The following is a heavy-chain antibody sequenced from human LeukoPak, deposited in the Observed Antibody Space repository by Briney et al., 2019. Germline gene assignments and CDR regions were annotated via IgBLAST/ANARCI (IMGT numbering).Heavy chain of an antibody. CDR3: ARGRGYRDYDRPLDY. Sequence: GGSLRLSCAASGFTVSSNYMNWVRQAPGKGLEWVSVITSGGNTYYADSVKGRFTTSRDNSKNTLYVQMNSLRAEDTAIYYCARGRGYRDYDRPLDYWGQGTLDPVSS. CDR2: ITSGGNT. V-gene: IGHV3-53*01. CDR1: GFTVSSNY. J-gene: IGHJ4*02. D-gene: IGHD5-12*01.